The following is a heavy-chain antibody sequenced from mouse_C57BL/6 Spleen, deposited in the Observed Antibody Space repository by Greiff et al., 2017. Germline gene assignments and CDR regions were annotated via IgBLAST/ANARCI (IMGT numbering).Heavy chain of an antibody. Sequence: VQLQQSGAELVKPGASVKLSCTASGFNIKDYYMNWVKQRTEQGLEWIGRIDPEDGETKYAPKFQGKATITADTSSNTAYLQRSILTSEDTAVYYCARGHYDGDYAMDYWGQGTSVTVSS. CDR2: IDPEDGET. D-gene: IGHD1-2*01. CDR3: ARGHYDGDYAMDY. V-gene: IGHV14-2*01. J-gene: IGHJ4*01. CDR1: GFNIKDYY.